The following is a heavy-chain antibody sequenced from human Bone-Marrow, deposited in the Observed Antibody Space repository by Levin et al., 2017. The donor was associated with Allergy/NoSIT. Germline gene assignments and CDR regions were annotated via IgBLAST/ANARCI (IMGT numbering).Heavy chain of an antibody. Sequence: GGSLRLSCAASGFTFSSYAMHWVRQAPGKGLEWVAVISYDGSNKYYADSVKGRFTISRDNSKNTLYLQRNSLRAEDTAVYYCARNFVVVPAATTYYYYYGMDVRGQGTTVTVSS. D-gene: IGHD2-2*01. CDR2: ISYDGSNK. V-gene: IGHV3-30*04. CDR1: GFTFSSYA. J-gene: IGHJ6*02. CDR3: ARNFVVVPAATTYYYYYGMDV.